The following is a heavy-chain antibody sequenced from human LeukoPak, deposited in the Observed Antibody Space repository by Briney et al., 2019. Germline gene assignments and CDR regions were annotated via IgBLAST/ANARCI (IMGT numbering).Heavy chain of an antibody. CDR1: GGTFSSYA. CDR2: IIPIFGTA. CDR3: AGGTAAAGTEDYYYYYGMDV. V-gene: IGHV1-69*06. J-gene: IGHJ6*04. D-gene: IGHD6-13*01. Sequence: SVKVSCKASGGTFSSYAISWVRQAPGQGLEWMGGIIPIFGTANYAQKFQGRVTITADKSTSTAYMELSSLRSEDTAVYYCAGGTAAAGTEDYYYYYGMDVWGKGTTVTVSS.